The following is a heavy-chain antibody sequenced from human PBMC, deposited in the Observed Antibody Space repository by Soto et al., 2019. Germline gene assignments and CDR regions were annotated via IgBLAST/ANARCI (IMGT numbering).Heavy chain of an antibody. Sequence: QVQLVESGGGVVQPGRSLRLSCAASGFAFSNYGMHWVRRAPGKGLEWVALIWYDGSNKYYGDSVKGRFTISRDNSKNTRYLRMNSLRADDTAVYYCAGSPPGVSGRYYFDYWGQGTLVSVSS. CDR3: AGSPPGVSGRYYFDY. J-gene: IGHJ4*02. CDR2: IWYDGSNK. CDR1: GFAFSNYG. V-gene: IGHV3-33*01.